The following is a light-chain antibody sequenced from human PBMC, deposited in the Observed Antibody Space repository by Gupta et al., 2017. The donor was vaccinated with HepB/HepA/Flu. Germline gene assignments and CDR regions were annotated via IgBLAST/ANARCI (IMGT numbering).Light chain of an antibody. V-gene: IGLV5-37*01. Sequence: QPVLTQPPSSSASPGESPRPTCTLPSDINVGGYNIYGYQQKPRSPPRKLLYYYSDSHSGQGSGVPSRFSGSKDDSANTGILLSPELQAEDEADYSCLIWLSNAVVFGGGTKLTVL. CDR2: YYSDSHS. CDR3: LIWLSNAVV. CDR1: SDINVGGYN. J-gene: IGLJ2*01.